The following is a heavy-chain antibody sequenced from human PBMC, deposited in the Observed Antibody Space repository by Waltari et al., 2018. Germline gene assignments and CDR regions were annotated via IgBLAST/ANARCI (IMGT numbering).Heavy chain of an antibody. Sequence: EVQLVESGGGLVQPGGSLGLSWGASGFMFSRYWMSWVRQTPGKGLEWVANIDYEGSQKYYVDSVKGRFTISRDNAKNSVYLQMNSLRVEDTAVYYCAKSRGFEYWGQGTLITVSS. D-gene: IGHD2-2*01. J-gene: IGHJ4*02. CDR1: GFMFSRYW. CDR3: AKSRGFEY. CDR2: IDYEGSQK. V-gene: IGHV3-7*01.